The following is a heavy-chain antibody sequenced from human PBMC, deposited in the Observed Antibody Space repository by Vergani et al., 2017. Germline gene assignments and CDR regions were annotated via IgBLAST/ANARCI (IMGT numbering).Heavy chain of an antibody. J-gene: IGHJ4*02. CDR2: IWYDGSNK. Sequence: QVQLVESEGGVVQPGRSLTLSCVASGFTFSSHGMHWVRQAPGKGLGWVAVIWYDGSNKYYGDSVKGRFTISRDNSKNTLYLQMNSLRVEATAVYYCARWGNEKRLESWGKGTRVTVSS. CDR1: GFTFSSHG. CDR3: ARWGNEKRLES. V-gene: IGHV3-33*01. D-gene: IGHD1-26*01.